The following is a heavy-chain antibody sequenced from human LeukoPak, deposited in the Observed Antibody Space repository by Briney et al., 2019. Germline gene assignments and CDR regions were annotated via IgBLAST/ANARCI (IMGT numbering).Heavy chain of an antibody. V-gene: IGHV4-61*02. CDR3: ARDRMWQLDY. D-gene: IGHD2-21*01. Sequence: SETLSLTCTVSGGSISSGSYYWRWIRQPAGKGLEWIGRIYTSGSTNYNPSLKSRVTISVDTSKNQFFLKLSSVTAADTAVYYCARDRMWQLDYWGQGTLVTVSS. J-gene: IGHJ4*02. CDR1: GGSISSGSYY. CDR2: IYTSGST.